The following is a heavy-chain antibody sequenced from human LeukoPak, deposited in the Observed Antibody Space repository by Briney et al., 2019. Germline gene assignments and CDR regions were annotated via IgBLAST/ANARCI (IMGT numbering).Heavy chain of an antibody. Sequence: SQTLSLTCAISGDSVSSNSAAWNWIRQSPSRGLEWLGRTYYRSKWYNDYAVSVNTRITINPDTSKNQLSLQLNSVTPEDTAVYYCARAKYHYDGSGYSLFDYWGQGTLVTVSS. V-gene: IGHV6-1*01. CDR1: GDSVSSNSAA. CDR3: ARAKYHYDGSGYSLFDY. D-gene: IGHD3-22*01. J-gene: IGHJ4*02. CDR2: TYYRSKWYN.